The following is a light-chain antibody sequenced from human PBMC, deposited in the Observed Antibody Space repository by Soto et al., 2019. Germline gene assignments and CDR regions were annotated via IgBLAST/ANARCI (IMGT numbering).Light chain of an antibody. CDR1: QGISNH. Sequence: DIQMTQSPSSLSASVGDRVTITCRATQGISNHLVWYQQKPGKVPKLLIYETSTLQSGVPSRLSGSGSGTDVTLTISSLQPEDVATYYCQKYSRGPFSFGPGTKVEIE. J-gene: IGKJ3*01. CDR3: QKYSRGPFS. CDR2: ETS. V-gene: IGKV1-27*01.